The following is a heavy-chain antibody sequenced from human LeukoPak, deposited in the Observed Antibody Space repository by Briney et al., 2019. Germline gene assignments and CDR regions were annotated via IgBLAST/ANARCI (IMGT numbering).Heavy chain of an antibody. CDR1: GGTFSSYA. CDR3: ARGLPYYDFWSGYSFDP. V-gene: IGHV1-69*05. J-gene: IGHJ5*02. CDR2: IIPIFGTA. Sequence: SSVKVSCKASGGTFSSYAISWVRQAPGQGLEWMGGIIPIFGTANYAQKFQGRVTITTDESTSTAYMELSSLRSEDTAVYYCARGLPYYDFWSGYSFDPWGQGTLVTVSS. D-gene: IGHD3-3*01.